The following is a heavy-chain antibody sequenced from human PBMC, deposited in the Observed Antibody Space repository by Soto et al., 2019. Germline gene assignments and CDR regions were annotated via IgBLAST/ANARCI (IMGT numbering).Heavy chain of an antibody. Sequence: QVQLVQSGAEVKKPGSSVKVSCKASGSTFSSYAISWVRQAPGQGLEWMGGIIPIFGTANYAQKFQGRVTITADESTSTAYMELSSLRSEDTAVYYCARVEYSSSWGDYGMDVWGQGTTVTVSS. CDR1: GSTFSSYA. D-gene: IGHD6-6*01. V-gene: IGHV1-69*01. CDR3: ARVEYSSSWGDYGMDV. J-gene: IGHJ6*02. CDR2: IIPIFGTA.